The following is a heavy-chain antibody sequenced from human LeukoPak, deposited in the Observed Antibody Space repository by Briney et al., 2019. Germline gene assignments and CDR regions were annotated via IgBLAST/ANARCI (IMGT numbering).Heavy chain of an antibody. CDR1: GFTFSDYY. J-gene: IGHJ4*02. Sequence: GGSLRLSCAASGFTFSDYYMSRIRQAPGKGLEWVSYISSSGSTIYYADSVKGRFTISRDNAKNSLYLQMNSLRAEDTAVYYCASRTLRLGELSPPIDYWGQGTLVTVSS. D-gene: IGHD3-16*02. CDR3: ASRTLRLGELSPPIDY. CDR2: ISSSGSTI. V-gene: IGHV3-11*01.